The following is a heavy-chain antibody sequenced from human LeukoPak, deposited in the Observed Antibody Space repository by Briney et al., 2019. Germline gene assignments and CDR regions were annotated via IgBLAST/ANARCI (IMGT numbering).Heavy chain of an antibody. CDR1: GFTFRSYW. CDR3: LRGNDYGGPYY. Sequence: GGSLRLSCAVSGFTFRSYWMQWVRQARGGGGVCVSRIDRDGSRINYADSVEGRFTISRDNGKNTLFVQMNSLRGEDAAVYYCLRGNDYGGPYYWGQGTLVTVSS. D-gene: IGHD4-23*01. CDR2: IDRDGSRI. J-gene: IGHJ4*02. V-gene: IGHV3-74*01.